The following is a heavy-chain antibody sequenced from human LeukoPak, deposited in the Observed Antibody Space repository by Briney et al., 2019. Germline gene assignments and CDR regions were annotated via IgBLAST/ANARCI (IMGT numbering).Heavy chain of an antibody. V-gene: IGHV1-2*02. J-gene: IGHJ4*02. CDR3: ARGCSSTSCSFDY. CDR2: INPNSGGT. Sequence: GASVKVSCKASGYTCTGYYMHWVRQAPGQGLEWMGWINPNSGGTNYAQKFQGRVTMTRDTSIGTAYMELSRLRSDDTAVYYCARGCSSTSCSFDYWGQGTLVTVSS. CDR1: GYTCTGYY. D-gene: IGHD2-2*01.